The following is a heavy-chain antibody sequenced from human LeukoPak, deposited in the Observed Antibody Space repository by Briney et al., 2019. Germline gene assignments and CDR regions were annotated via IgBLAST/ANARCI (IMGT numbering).Heavy chain of an antibody. CDR1: GGSFSGYY. J-gene: IGHJ5*02. Sequence: SETLSLTCPVYGGSFSGYYWSWIRQPPGKGLEWIGEINHSGSTNYNPSLKSRVTISVDTSKNQFSLKLSSVTAADTAVYYCARVAATTTRNWFDPWGQGTLVTVSS. V-gene: IGHV4-34*01. D-gene: IGHD6-6*01. CDR2: INHSGST. CDR3: ARVAATTTRNWFDP.